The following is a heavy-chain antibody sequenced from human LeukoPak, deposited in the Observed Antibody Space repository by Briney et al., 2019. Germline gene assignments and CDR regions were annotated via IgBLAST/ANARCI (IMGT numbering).Heavy chain of an antibody. J-gene: IGHJ6*02. D-gene: IGHD5-24*01. V-gene: IGHV3-48*01. CDR1: GFTFSSYN. Sequence: GGSLRLSCAASGFTFSSYNMNWVRQAPGKGLEWVSDISSSGSTIYFADSVKGRFTISRDNAKNSLYLQMNSLEAEDTAVYYCGRGQFDGMDVWRQGTTVTVSS. CDR3: GRGQFDGMDV. CDR2: ISSSGSTI.